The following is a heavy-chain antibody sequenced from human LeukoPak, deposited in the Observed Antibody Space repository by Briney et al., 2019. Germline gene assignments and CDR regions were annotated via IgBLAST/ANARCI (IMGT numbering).Heavy chain of an antibody. D-gene: IGHD3-22*01. J-gene: IGHJ4*02. CDR1: GGSISSYY. CDR3: ARRQSYYNSSGLD. V-gene: IGHV4-59*08. CDR2: IYYTGST. Sequence: SETLSLTCTVSGGSISSYYWSWIRQPPGKGLEWIGGIYYTGSTYYNPSLKSRVTISVDTSKNQFSLRLSSVTAADTAVYYCARRQSYYNSSGLDWGQGTLVSVSS.